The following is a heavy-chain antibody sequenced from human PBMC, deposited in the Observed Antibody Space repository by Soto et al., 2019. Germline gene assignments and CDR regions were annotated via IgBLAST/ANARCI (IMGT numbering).Heavy chain of an antibody. Sequence: GGSLRLSCAASGFTFSSYAMSWVRQAPGKGLEWVSTFSSSGGGTYYADSVKGRLTISRDNSKNTLYLQMNSLRAEDTAVYYCAKGGLRGSCYSCPENWFDPWGQGTLVTVSS. CDR2: FSSSGGGT. CDR3: AKGGLRGSCYSCPENWFDP. CDR1: GFTFSSYA. V-gene: IGHV3-23*01. D-gene: IGHD2-15*01. J-gene: IGHJ5*02.